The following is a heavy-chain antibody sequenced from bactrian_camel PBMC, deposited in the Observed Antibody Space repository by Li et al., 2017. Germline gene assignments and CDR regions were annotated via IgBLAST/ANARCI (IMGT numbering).Heavy chain of an antibody. D-gene: IGHD5*01. CDR1: GYSISSNC. CDR2: VYNLAGSI. V-gene: IGHV3S42*01. Sequence: DVQLVESGGGSVQAGGSLRLSCAASGYSISSNCMAWFRQAPGKEREGVAAVYNLAGSIMYADSVKGRFTISQNNAKNTLYLQMNSLKPEDTGMYYCAADPRPRQWVGINFLYWGQGTQVTVS. J-gene: IGHJ4*01. CDR3: AADPRPRQWVGINFLY.